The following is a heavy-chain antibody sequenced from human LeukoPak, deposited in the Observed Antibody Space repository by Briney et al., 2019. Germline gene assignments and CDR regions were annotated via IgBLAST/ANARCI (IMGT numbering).Heavy chain of an antibody. V-gene: IGHV3-23*01. D-gene: IGHD3-3*01. CDR3: AKASGTIFGVVIIYFDY. CDR2: ISGSGGST. J-gene: IGHJ4*02. CDR1: GFTFSSYA. Sequence: GGSLRLSCAASGFTFSSYAMSWVRQAPGKGLEWVSAISGSGGSTYYADSVKGRFTISRDNSKNTLYLQMNSLRAEDTAVYYCAKASGTIFGVVIIYFDYWGQGTLVTVS.